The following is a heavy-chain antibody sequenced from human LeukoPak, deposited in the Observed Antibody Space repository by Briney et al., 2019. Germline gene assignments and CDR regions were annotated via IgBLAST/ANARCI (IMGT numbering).Heavy chain of an antibody. J-gene: IGHJ4*02. CDR3: ARVDFDFDY. CDR1: GFTFSSYT. V-gene: IGHV3-21*01. D-gene: IGHD3/OR15-3a*01. CDR2: ISGSNSYI. Sequence: GGSLRLSCAASGFTFSSYTMHWIRQAPGKGLEWVSSISGSNSYIFYADSVKGRFTISRDNAKNTLYLQMNSLRAEDTAVYYCARVDFDFDYWGQGTLVTVSS.